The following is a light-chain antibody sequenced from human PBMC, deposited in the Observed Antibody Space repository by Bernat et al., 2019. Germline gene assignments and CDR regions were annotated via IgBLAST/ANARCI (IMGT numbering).Light chain of an antibody. CDR2: AAS. CDR1: QGISSY. Sequence: AIRMTHSPSSFSASTGDRVTITCRASQGISSYLAWYQQKPGKAPNLLIYAASTLQSGVPSRFSGSGSGTDFTLTISCLQSEDFATYYCQQYYTYPRTFGQGTKVEIK. J-gene: IGKJ1*01. V-gene: IGKV1-8*01. CDR3: QQYYTYPRT.